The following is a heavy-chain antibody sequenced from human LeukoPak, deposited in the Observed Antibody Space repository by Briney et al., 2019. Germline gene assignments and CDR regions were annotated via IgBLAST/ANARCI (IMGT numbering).Heavy chain of an antibody. V-gene: IGHV3-53*01. CDR2: IYSGGTT. D-gene: IGHD2-15*01. Sequence: GGSLRLSCAASGFTVGSNYMNWVRQAPGKGLEWVSVIYSGGTTYYADSVKGRFTISRDNSKNTVYLQMTSLRAEDTAVYYCARDELGIGGGSSQSGYYMDVWGKGTTVIVSS. CDR1: GFTVGSNY. J-gene: IGHJ6*03. CDR3: ARDELGIGGGSSQSGYYMDV.